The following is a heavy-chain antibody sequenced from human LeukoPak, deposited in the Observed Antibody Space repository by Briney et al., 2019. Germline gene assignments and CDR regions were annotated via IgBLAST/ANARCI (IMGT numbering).Heavy chain of an antibody. CDR1: GFIFIDHY. J-gene: IGHJ3*02. V-gene: IGHV3-72*01. CDR2: SRNKANSYST. Sequence: GGSLRLSCAASGFIFIDHYMDWVRQAPGKGLEWVARSRNKANSYSTVYAASVQGRFTISRDESKNSLYLQMNSLITEETAVYFCARGFHSFDIWGQGTMVTVSS. CDR3: ARGFHSFDI.